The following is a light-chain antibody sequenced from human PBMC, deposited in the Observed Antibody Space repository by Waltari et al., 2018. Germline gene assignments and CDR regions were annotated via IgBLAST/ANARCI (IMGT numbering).Light chain of an antibody. J-gene: IGLJ3*02. Sequence: QSVLTQPPSASGTPGQRVTIPCSGSTSNIGSNTVNWYQQLPGTAPKLLIYTNNQRPSGVPDRFSGSKSGTSASLAISGLQSEDEADYYCAAWDDSLSGPGFGGGTKVTVL. CDR3: AAWDDSLSGPG. CDR1: TSNIGSNT. CDR2: TNN. V-gene: IGLV1-44*01.